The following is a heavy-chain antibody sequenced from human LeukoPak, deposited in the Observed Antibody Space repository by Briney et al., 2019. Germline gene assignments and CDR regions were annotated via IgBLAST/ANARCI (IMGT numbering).Heavy chain of an antibody. V-gene: IGHV3-7*01. CDR1: GFTFSSYW. D-gene: IGHD6-6*01. CDR3: ARVRIAARHFDY. J-gene: IGHJ4*02. Sequence: GGSLRLSCAASGFTFSSYWMSWVRQAPGKGMEWVANIKQDGSEKYYVDSVKGRFTISRDNAKNSLYLQMNSMRAEDTAVYYCARVRIAARHFDYWGQGTLVTVSS. CDR2: IKQDGSEK.